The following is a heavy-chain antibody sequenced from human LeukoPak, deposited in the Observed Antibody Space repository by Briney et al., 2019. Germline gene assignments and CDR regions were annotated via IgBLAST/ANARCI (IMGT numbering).Heavy chain of an antibody. CDR2: IYTSGST. CDR3: ARVNRYYYYYYYMDV. J-gene: IGHJ6*03. V-gene: IGHV4-4*07. Sequence: SETLSLTCTVSGGSISSYYWSWIRQPAGKGLEWIGRIYTSGSTNYNPSLKSRVTISVDTSKNQFSLKLSSVTAADTAVYYCARVNRYYYYYYYMDVWGKGTTVTISS. CDR1: GGSISSYY.